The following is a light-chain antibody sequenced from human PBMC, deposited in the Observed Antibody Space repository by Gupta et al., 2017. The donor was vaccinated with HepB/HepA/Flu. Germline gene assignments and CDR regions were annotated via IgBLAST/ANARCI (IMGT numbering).Light chain of an antibody. J-gene: IGKJ5*01. CDR3: QQYYSTPSIT. V-gene: IGKV4-1*01. CDR2: WAS. CDR1: QSVLYNYNNKNY. Sequence: DIGMTQSPDSLAQSQGARATINCKSSQSVLYNYNNKNYLAWYQQKPGQPTKLLFYWASTRESGGPDRCIGGGAGTDFTLTISSLQAEDVAVNYCQQYYSTPSITFGQGTRLEIK.